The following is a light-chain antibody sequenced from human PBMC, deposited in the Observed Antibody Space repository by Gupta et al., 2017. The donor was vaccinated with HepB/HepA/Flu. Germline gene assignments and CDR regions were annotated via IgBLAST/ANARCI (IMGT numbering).Light chain of an antibody. Sequence: EIVLTQSPATLSLSPGERATLSCRASQSIISYLAWYQQKPGQAPRLLIYDASTRATGIPTRFSGGGFGTDFALTISNLEPEDFAVYYCQQRSSWPTTFGQGTKVEIK. CDR3: QQRSSWPTT. J-gene: IGKJ1*01. CDR2: DAS. CDR1: QSIISY. V-gene: IGKV3-11*01.